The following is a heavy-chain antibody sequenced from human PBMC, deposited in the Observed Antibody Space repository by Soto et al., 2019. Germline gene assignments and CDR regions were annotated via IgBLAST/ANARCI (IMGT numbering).Heavy chain of an antibody. CDR2: IYYSGST. V-gene: IGHV4-39*01. CDR3: AGKADYYDSSGQTNWFDP. Sequence: SETLSLTCTVSGGSISSSSYYWGWTRQPPGKGLEWIGSIYYSGSTYYNPSLKSRVTISVDTSKNQFSLKLSSVTAADTAVYYCAGKADYYDSSGQTNWFDPWGQGTLVTVSS. CDR1: GGSISSSSYY. D-gene: IGHD3-22*01. J-gene: IGHJ5*02.